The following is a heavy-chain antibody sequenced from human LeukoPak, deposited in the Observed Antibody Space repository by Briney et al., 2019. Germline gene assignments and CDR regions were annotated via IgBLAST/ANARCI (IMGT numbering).Heavy chain of an antibody. CDR2: ISYDGSNK. J-gene: IGHJ4*02. Sequence: PGGSLRLSCAASGFTFSSYGMPWVRQAPGKGLEWVAVISYDGSNKYYADSVKGRFTISRDNSKNTLYLQMNSLRAEDTAVYYCAKDRGFYWGQGTLVTVSS. V-gene: IGHV3-30*18. CDR1: GFTFSSYG. CDR3: AKDRGFY.